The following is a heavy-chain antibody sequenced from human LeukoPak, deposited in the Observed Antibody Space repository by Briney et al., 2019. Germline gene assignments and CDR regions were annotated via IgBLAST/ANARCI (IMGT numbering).Heavy chain of an antibody. CDR3: ARDPFDY. Sequence: GGSLRLSCAASRFTFSNFGMHWVRQAPGKGLEWVAFIRYDGSNKYYADSVKGRITISRDNSKNTLYLHMNSLRAEDTAVYYCARDPFDYWGQGTLVTVSS. CDR2: IRYDGSNK. J-gene: IGHJ4*02. V-gene: IGHV3-30*02. CDR1: RFTFSNFG.